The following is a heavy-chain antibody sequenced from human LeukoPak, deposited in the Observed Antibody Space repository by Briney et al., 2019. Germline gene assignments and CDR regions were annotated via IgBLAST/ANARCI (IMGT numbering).Heavy chain of an antibody. CDR2: ISYDGSNK. CDR1: GFTFSSYG. Sequence: GGSLRLSCAASGFTFSSYGMHWVRLAPGKGLEWVAVISYDGSNKYYADSVKGRFTISRDNSKNTQYLQMNSLRAEDTAMYYCAKGYNGYDYAFDIWGQGTMVIVSS. V-gene: IGHV3-30*18. D-gene: IGHD5-12*01. CDR3: AKGYNGYDYAFDI. J-gene: IGHJ3*02.